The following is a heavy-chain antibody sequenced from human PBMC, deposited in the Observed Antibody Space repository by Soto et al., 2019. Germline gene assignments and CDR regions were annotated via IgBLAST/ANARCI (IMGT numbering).Heavy chain of an antibody. Sequence: SETLSLTCSVSGASISAYYWSWIRRPPGKGLEWVGYISDNGSTNYNSSLKSRVIISLDTSKNQFSLQLSSVTAADTALYYCAKMRGNYFDYWGQGTLVTVSS. CDR3: AKMRGNYFDY. CDR2: ISDNGST. CDR1: GASISAYY. J-gene: IGHJ4*02. V-gene: IGHV4-59*01.